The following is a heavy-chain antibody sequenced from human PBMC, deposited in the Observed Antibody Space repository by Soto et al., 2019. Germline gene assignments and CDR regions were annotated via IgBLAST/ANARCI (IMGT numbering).Heavy chain of an antibody. CDR3: ARRYKSAGWLEP. J-gene: IGHJ5*02. D-gene: IGHD1-1*01. V-gene: IGHV1-3*01. Sequence: QVQLVQSGAEVQKPGASVKVSCKASGYTFATYAIHWVRQAPGQGLEWMGWINPATGNTEYSEKFQDRVTINRDTSASTAYMELRGLRSEDTAVYYCARRYKSAGWLEPWGQGTLVTVSS. CDR2: INPATGNT. CDR1: GYTFATYA.